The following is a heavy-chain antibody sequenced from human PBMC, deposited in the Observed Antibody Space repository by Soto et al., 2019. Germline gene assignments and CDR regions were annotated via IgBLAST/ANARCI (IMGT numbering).Heavy chain of an antibody. CDR3: TTDQRVRGGDCYFY. J-gene: IGHJ4*01. D-gene: IGHD2-21*02. Sequence: EVQLVESGGGLVQPGGSLRLSCAASGFTFRSAWMSWVRQAPGKGLEWVGHIKSKVDGGTTDYTTPVKGRFTISRDDSKSTLWLQMNSLKTEDTAVYYCTTDQRVRGGDCYFYWGHGTLVTVST. CDR2: IKSKVDGGTT. V-gene: IGHV3-15*01. CDR1: GFTFRSAW.